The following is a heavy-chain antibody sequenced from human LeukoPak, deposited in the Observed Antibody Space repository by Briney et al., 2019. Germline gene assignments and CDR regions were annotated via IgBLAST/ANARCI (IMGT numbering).Heavy chain of an antibody. J-gene: IGHJ6*02. CDR2: INPSGGST. D-gene: IGHD6-13*01. CDR3: ARERAAAGNYYYYGMDV. CDR1: GDTFTTYG. V-gene: IGHV1-46*01. Sequence: ASVKVSCKASGDTFTTYGITWVRQAPGQGLEWMGIINPSGGSTSYAQKFQGRVTMTRDTSTSTVYMELSSLRSEDTAVYYCARERAAAGNYYYYGMDVWGQGTTVTVSS.